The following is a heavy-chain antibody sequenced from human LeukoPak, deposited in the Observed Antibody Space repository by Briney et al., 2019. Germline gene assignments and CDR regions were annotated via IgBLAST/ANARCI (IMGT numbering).Heavy chain of an antibody. CDR1: GFTVSNKY. CDR2: ISSNGSTI. D-gene: IGHD3-10*02. CDR3: AELGITMIGGV. Sequence: GGSLRLSCAASGFTVSNKYMNWVRQAPGQGLEWVSYISSNGSTIYYADYVKGRFTISRDNAKNSLYLQMNSLRAEDTAVYYCAELGITMIGGVWGKGTTVTISS. J-gene: IGHJ6*04. V-gene: IGHV3-48*03.